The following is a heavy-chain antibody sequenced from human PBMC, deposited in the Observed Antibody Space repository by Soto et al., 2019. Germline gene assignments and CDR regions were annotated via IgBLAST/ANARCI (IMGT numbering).Heavy chain of an antibody. V-gene: IGHV3-23*01. D-gene: IGHD6-13*01. CDR2: ISGSGGST. CDR3: AKAGIAAAGTKHYYYYYMDV. J-gene: IGHJ6*03. CDR1: GFTFSSYA. Sequence: GGSLRLSCAASGFTFSSYAMSWVRQAPGKGLEWVSAISGSGGSTYYADSVKGRFTISRDNSKNTLYLQMNSLRAEDTAVYYCAKAGIAAAGTKHYYYYYMDVWGKGTTVTVSS.